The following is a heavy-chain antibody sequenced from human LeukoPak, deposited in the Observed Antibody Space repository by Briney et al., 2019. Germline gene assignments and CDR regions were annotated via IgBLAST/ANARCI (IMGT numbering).Heavy chain of an antibody. CDR2: IYHSGSP. D-gene: IGHD3-3*01. CDR1: GYSISSASS. CDR3: ARPISSQGYFGVVID. Sequence: PSETLSLTCAVSGYSISSASSWGWIRQPPGKGLEWIGNIYHSGSPYYNPPLKSLVTISVDTSKNQFSLKPSPVTAADTAVYYCARPISSQGYFGVVIDWGQGTLVTVSS. V-gene: IGHV4-38-2*01. J-gene: IGHJ4*02.